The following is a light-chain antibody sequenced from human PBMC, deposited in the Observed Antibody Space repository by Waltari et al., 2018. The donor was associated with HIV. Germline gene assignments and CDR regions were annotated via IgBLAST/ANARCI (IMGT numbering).Light chain of an antibody. J-gene: IGKJ4*01. Sequence: DIQLTQSPSSLSASVRDRVSITCQASQDISNYLNWYQQKPGKAPKLLIYDASNLETGVPSRFSGSGSGTDFTSTISSLQPEDIATYYCQQYNNLPLLTFGGGTKVEI. CDR2: DAS. CDR3: QQYNNLPLLT. V-gene: IGKV1-33*01. CDR1: QDISNY.